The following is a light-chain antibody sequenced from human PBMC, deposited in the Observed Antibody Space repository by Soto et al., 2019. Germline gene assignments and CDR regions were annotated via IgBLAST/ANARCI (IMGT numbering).Light chain of an antibody. CDR1: SSDVGGYNY. CDR3: SSYTSSSTLPV. J-gene: IGLJ2*01. CDR2: DVS. V-gene: IGLV2-14*01. Sequence: QSALTQPASVSGSPGQSITISCTGTSSDVGGYNYVSWYQQHPGKAPKLMIYDVSNRPSGVSNRFSGSKSGNMASLTISGLQAEDEADYYCSSYTSSSTLPVFGGGTKVTVL.